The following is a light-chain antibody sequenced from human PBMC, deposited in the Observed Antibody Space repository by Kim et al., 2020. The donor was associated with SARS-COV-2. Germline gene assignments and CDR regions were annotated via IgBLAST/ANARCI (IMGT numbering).Light chain of an antibody. CDR2: YNT. J-gene: IGLJ2*01. V-gene: IGLV3-21*04. CDR3: QVWDRSSDHVV. CDR1: DIGSKS. Sequence: SYELTQPPSVSVAPGETARITCGVNDIGSKSVHWYQERPGQAPLMVINYNTDRPSGIPERVSGSYSGNTATLTISRVEAGDEADYYCQVWDRSSDHVVFG.